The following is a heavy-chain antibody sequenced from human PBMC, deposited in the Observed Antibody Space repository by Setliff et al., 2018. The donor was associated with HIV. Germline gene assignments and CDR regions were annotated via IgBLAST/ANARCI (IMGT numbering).Heavy chain of an antibody. CDR3: AREIRTVYTGGHYFYGIDV. D-gene: IGHD3-16*01. V-gene: IGHV3-13*01. Sequence: PGESLKISCEASGFTFSSYDFHWVRQAAGKGLEWVSAIGTGGDTYYVDSVKGRFTISRENARNSLYLQMNSLRAGDTAVYYCAREIRTVYTGGHYFYGIDVWGQGTAVTVSS. CDR1: GFTFSSYD. CDR2: IGTGGDT. J-gene: IGHJ6*02.